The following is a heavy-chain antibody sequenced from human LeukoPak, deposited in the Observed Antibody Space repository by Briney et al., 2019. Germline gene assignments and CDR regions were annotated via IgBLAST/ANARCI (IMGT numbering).Heavy chain of an antibody. J-gene: IGHJ4*02. CDR3: ATSRAPKYYFDY. V-gene: IGHV4-59*01. CDR1: GGSISSYY. Sequence: SETLSLTCTVSGGSISSYYWSWIRQPPGKGLEWIGYIYYSGSTNYNPSLKSRVTISVDTSKNQFSLKLSSVTAADTAVYYCATSRAPKYYFDYWGQGTLVTVSS. D-gene: IGHD2-2*01. CDR2: IYYSGST.